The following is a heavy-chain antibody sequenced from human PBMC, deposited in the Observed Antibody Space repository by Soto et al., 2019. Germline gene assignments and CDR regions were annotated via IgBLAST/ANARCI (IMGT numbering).Heavy chain of an antibody. CDR2: ISGSGAST. D-gene: IGHD6-19*01. Sequence: DVQLLESGGGLVQPGGSLRLSCAASGFTFSSYAMSWVRQAPGKGLEWVSAISGSGASTYYANSVKGRFTISRDNSKNTLYLQMNSLRAEDTAVYDCAKVLGSSGWVYWYFDLWGRGTLVTVSS. V-gene: IGHV3-23*01. CDR1: GFTFSSYA. J-gene: IGHJ2*01. CDR3: AKVLGSSGWVYWYFDL.